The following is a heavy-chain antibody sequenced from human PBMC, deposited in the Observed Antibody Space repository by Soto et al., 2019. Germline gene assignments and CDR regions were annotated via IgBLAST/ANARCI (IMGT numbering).Heavy chain of an antibody. CDR2: ISGSGGST. CDR3: AKVGNYYDSSGYFWFDP. CDR1: GFTFSSYA. V-gene: IGHV3-23*01. D-gene: IGHD3-22*01. J-gene: IGHJ5*02. Sequence: PGGLRLSCAASGFTFSSYAMSWVRQAPGKGLEWVSAISGSGGSTYYADSVKGRFTISRDNSKNTLYLQMNSLRAEDTAVYYCAKVGNYYDSSGYFWFDPWGQGTLVTVSS.